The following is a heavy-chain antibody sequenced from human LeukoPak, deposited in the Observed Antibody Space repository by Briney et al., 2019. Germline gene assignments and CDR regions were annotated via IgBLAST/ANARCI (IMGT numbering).Heavy chain of an antibody. CDR3: ATDPRGRDAFDI. V-gene: IGHV1-24*01. CDR2: FDPEDGET. Sequence: ASVKVSCKVSGYTLTELSMHWVRQAPGKGLEWMGGFDPEDGETIYAQKFQGRVTMTEDTSTDTAYMELSSLRSEDTAVYYCATDPRGRDAFDIWGQGTMVTVSS. CDR1: GYTLTELS. J-gene: IGHJ3*02.